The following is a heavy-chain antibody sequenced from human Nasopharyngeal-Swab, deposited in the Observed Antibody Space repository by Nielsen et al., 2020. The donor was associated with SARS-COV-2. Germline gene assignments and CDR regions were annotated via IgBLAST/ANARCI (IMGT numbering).Heavy chain of an antibody. CDR2: INPNSGGT. CDR1: GYTFTGYY. Sequence: ASVKVSCKASGYTFTGYYMHWVRQAPGQGLEWMGWINPNSGGTNYAQKFQGWVTMTRDTSISTAYLELSRLRSDDTAVYYCAGGGVVRGEPDAFDIWGQGTTVIVSS. D-gene: IGHD3-10*01. CDR3: AGGGVVRGEPDAFDI. V-gene: IGHV1-2*04. J-gene: IGHJ3*02.